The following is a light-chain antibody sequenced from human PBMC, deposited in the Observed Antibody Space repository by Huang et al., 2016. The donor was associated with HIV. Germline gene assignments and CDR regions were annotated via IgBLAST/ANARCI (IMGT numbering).Light chain of an antibody. CDR2: GAS. Sequence: DIQVTQSPSSLSVSLGDRVTISCQASQDISNSLNWYQHKPGKAPKLLIYGASNLEPGVPSRFSGSVSGTHFTLTISSLQPEDFATYYCQQYGNLPPYTFGQGTKLDIK. V-gene: IGKV1-33*01. J-gene: IGKJ2*01. CDR1: QDISNS. CDR3: QQYGNLPPYT.